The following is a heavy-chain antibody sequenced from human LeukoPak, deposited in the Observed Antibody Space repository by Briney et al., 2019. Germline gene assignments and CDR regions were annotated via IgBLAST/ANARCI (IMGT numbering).Heavy chain of an antibody. CDR2: IYHSGST. D-gene: IGHD3-22*01. CDR3: ARFYYDSSAKAPYYFDY. J-gene: IGHJ4*02. Sequence: SETLSLTCAVSGGSISSSNWWRWVRQPPGKGLEWIGEIYHSGSTNYNPSLKSRVTISVDKSKNQFSLKLSSVTAADTAVYYCARFYYDSSAKAPYYFDYWGQGTLVTVSS. V-gene: IGHV4-4*02. CDR1: GGSISSSNW.